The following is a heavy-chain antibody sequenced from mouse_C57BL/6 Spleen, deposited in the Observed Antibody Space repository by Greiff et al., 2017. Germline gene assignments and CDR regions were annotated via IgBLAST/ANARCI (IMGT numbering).Heavy chain of an antibody. Sequence: QVQLKESGPELVKPGASVKISCKASGYAFSSSWMNWVKQRPGKGLEWIGRIYPGDGDTTYNGKFKGKATLTADKSSSTAYMQLSSLTSEDSAVYFCASYYGSLAWFAYWGQGTLVTVSA. CDR1: GYAFSSSW. J-gene: IGHJ3*01. V-gene: IGHV1-82*01. CDR2: IYPGDGDT. D-gene: IGHD1-1*01. CDR3: ASYYGSLAWFAY.